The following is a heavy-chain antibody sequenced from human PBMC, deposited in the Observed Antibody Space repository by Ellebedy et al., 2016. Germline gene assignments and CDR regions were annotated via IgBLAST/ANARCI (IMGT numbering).Heavy chain of an antibody. CDR3: ARQVGGSFDY. CDR1: GGSISSYY. V-gene: IGHV4-59*08. J-gene: IGHJ4*02. Sequence: SETLSHTCTVSGGSISSYYWSWIRQPPGKGLEWIGYIYYSGSTNYNPSLKSRVTISVDTSKNQFSLKLSSVTAADTAVYYCARQVGGSFDYWGQGTLVTVSS. CDR2: IYYSGST. D-gene: IGHD1-26*01.